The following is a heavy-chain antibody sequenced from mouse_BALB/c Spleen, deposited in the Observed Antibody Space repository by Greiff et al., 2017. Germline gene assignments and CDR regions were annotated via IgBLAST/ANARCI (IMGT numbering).Heavy chain of an antibody. V-gene: IGHV1S137*01. Sequence: QDQLQQSGAELVRPGVSVKISCKGSGYTFTDYAMHWVKQSHAKSLEWIGVISTYYGDASYNQKFKGKATMTVDKSSSTAYMELARLTSEDSAIYYCATGSPSYYAMDYWGQGTSVTVSS. J-gene: IGHJ4*01. CDR1: GYTFTDYA. CDR3: ATGSPSYYAMDY. CDR2: ISTYYGDA. D-gene: IGHD1-1*01.